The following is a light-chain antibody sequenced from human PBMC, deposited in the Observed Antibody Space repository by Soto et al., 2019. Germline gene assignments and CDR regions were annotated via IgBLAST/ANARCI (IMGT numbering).Light chain of an antibody. V-gene: IGKV3D-15*01. CDR2: SAS. Sequence: DIVMTQSPATVSASPGEGASLSCRASQSVGRSLAWYQKKSGQAPRLLIFSASTRATGIPARFSGSGSGTEFTLIISSLQSEDIAIYYCQQYYYWPLTFCGGTKVEIK. CDR3: QQYYYWPLT. J-gene: IGKJ4*01. CDR1: QSVGRS.